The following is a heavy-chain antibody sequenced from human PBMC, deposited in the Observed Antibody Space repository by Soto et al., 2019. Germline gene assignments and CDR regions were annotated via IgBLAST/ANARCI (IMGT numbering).Heavy chain of an antibody. CDR1: GFTFSSYG. D-gene: IGHD1-26*01. Sequence: GGSLRLSCAASGFTFSSYGMHWVRQAPGKGLEWVAFISFDGGDKHYADSAEGRITVSRDNSRNTLFLQMNSPRVEDTAVYFCARGLYHVLVGSVYFDYWGQGTLVTVSS. CDR3: ARGLYHVLVGSVYFDY. J-gene: IGHJ4*02. CDR2: ISFDGGDK. V-gene: IGHV3-30*03.